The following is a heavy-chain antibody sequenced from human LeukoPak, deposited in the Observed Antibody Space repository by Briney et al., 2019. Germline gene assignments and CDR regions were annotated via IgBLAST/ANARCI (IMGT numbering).Heavy chain of an antibody. CDR1: GGTFSSYA. CDR3: ARNSLAYCDGDCYYTLDY. J-gene: IGHJ4*02. CDR2: IIPIFGTA. D-gene: IGHD2-21*02. V-gene: IGHV1-69*05. Sequence: GSSVKVSCKASGGTFSSYAISWVRQAPGQGLEWMGGIIPIFGTANYAQKFQGRVTITTDESTSTAYMELSSLRSEDTAVYYCARNSLAYCDGDCYYTLDYWGQGTLVTVSS.